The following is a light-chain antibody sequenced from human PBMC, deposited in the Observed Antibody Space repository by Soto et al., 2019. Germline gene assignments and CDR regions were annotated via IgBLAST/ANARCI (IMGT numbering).Light chain of an antibody. CDR3: LQDYNYSWT. CDR2: AAS. CDR1: QGIRND. Sequence: ALQMTQSPSSLSASVGDRVTITCRASQGIRNDLGWYQQKPGKAPKLLIYAASSLQSGVPSRFSGSGSGTDFTLTISSLQPEDFATYYCLQDYNYSWTFGQGTKVEIK. J-gene: IGKJ1*01. V-gene: IGKV1-6*01.